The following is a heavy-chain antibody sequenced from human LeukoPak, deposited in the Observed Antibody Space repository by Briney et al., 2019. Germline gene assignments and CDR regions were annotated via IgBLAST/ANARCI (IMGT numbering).Heavy chain of an antibody. CDR1: GITISTYS. Sequence: GGSLRLSCAASGITISTYSMNWVRQAPGKGLEWVSSISSSSSYIYYADSVKGRFTISRDNAKNSLYLQMNSLRAEDTAVYYCARDDTVVTPAGFDYWGQGTLVTVSS. D-gene: IGHD4-23*01. CDR2: ISSSSSYI. J-gene: IGHJ4*02. CDR3: ARDDTVVTPAGFDY. V-gene: IGHV3-21*01.